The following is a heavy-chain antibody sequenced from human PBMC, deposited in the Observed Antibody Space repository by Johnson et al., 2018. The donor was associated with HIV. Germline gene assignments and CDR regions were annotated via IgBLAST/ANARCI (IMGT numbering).Heavy chain of an antibody. CDR3: ARPFLLWGGSAFDI. CDR2: ISSSGSTI. V-gene: IGHV3-48*04. J-gene: IGHJ3*02. CDR1: GFTFSRHW. D-gene: IGHD3-16*01. Sequence: VQLVESGGDLVQSGGSLRVSCAASGFTFSRHWMHWVRQAPGKGLEWVSYISSSGSTIYYADSVKGRFTISRDNAKNSLYLQMNSLRAEDTAVYYCARPFLLWGGSAFDIWGQGTMVTVSS.